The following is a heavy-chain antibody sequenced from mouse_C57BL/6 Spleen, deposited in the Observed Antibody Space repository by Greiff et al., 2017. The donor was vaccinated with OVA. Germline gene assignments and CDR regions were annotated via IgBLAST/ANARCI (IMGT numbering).Heavy chain of an antibody. D-gene: IGHD1-1*01. CDR2: LYPGGGYT. V-gene: IGHV1-63*01. Sequence: QVQLQQSGAELVRPGTSVKMSCKASGYTFTNYWIGWAKQRPGHGLEWIGDLYPGGGYTNYNEKFKGKAPLTADKSSSTDYMQFSSLTSEDSAIYYCAGHYYYGSSYDWYFDVWGTGTTVTVSS. J-gene: IGHJ1*03. CDR1: GYTFTNYW. CDR3: AGHYYYGSSYDWYFDV.